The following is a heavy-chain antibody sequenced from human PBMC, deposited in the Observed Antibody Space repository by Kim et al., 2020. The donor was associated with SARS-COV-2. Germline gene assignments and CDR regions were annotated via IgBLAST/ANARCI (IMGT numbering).Heavy chain of an antibody. Sequence: GGSLRLSCAASGFTFSNFAMTWVRQAPGKGLEWVSSIRAGGVTYYAESVKGRFTISRDDSRNTVSLEMNSLRAEDTAEYYCAKAGADDPPDGMDVWGQGTTVSVSS. CDR2: IRAGGVT. J-gene: IGHJ6*02. V-gene: IGHV3-23*01. D-gene: IGHD1-1*01. CDR3: AKAGADDPPDGMDV. CDR1: GFTFSNFA.